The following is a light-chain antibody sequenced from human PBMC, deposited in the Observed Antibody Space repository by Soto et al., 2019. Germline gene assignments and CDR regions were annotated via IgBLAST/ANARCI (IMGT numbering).Light chain of an antibody. Sequence: ERVLTQSPATLSVSPGERATLSCRATLSVDTRLAWYQQKPGQVPRLLIYDASTRATGVPARFSGSGSDTDFILTIDSLQPEDSAVYHCQQNQVWPTFGPGTKVEVK. J-gene: IGKJ1*01. CDR3: QQNQVWPT. V-gene: IGKV3-15*01. CDR1: LSVDTR. CDR2: DAS.